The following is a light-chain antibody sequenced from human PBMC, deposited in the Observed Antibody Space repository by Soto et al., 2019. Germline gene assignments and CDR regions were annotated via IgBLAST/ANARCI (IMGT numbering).Light chain of an antibody. Sequence: EMVLTQSPATLSVSPGERATLSCRASQNVGNNLVWYQQKPGQAPRLLIYGASTRAAGIPDRFSGSGSGTEFTLTISGLQSDDFAVYYCQQFNNWPPWTFGQGTRLEIK. CDR3: QQFNNWPPWT. CDR2: GAS. CDR1: QNVGNN. V-gene: IGKV3-15*01. J-gene: IGKJ5*01.